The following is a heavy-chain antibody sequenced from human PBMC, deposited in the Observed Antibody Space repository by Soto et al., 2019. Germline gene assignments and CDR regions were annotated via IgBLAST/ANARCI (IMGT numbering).Heavy chain of an antibody. CDR2: IIPIFGTA. J-gene: IGHJ5*02. CDR3: AAPNYYDSSGYYP. Sequence: SVKVSCKASGYTFTNYGISWVRQAPGQGLEWMGGIIPIFGTANYAQKFQGRVTITADESTSTAYMELSSLRSEDTAVYYCAAPNYYDSSGYYPWGQGTLVTVSS. CDR1: GYTFTNYG. D-gene: IGHD3-22*01. V-gene: IGHV1-69*13.